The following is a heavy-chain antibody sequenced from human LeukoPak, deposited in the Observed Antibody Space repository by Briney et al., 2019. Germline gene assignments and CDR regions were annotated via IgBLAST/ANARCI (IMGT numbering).Heavy chain of an antibody. CDR3: ASPLLPYYYYYMDV. V-gene: IGHV3-30*03. CDR1: GFTFSSNG. D-gene: IGHD2-15*01. Sequence: GRSLRLSCAASGFTFSSNGMHWVRQAPGKGLEWVAVISYDGSNKYYADSVKGRFTISRDNAKNSLYLQMNSLRAEDTAVYYCASPLLPYYYYYMDVWGKGTTVTVSS. J-gene: IGHJ6*03. CDR2: ISYDGSNK.